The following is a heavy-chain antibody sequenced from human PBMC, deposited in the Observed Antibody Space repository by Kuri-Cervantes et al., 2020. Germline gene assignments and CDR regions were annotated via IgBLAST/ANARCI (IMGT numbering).Heavy chain of an antibody. CDR3: AKEEGIAAAGIDAFDI. CDR2: INSDGSST. D-gene: IGHD6-13*01. Sequence: GGSLRLSCAASGFTFSSYWMHWVRQAPVKGLLWVSRINSDGSSTSYADSVKGRFTISRDNAKNTLYLQMNSLRAEDTAVYYCAKEEGIAAAGIDAFDIWGQGTMVTVSS. CDR1: GFTFSSYW. V-gene: IGHV3-74*01. J-gene: IGHJ3*02.